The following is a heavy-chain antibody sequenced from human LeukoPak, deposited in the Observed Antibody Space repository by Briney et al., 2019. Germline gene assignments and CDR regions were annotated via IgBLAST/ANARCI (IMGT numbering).Heavy chain of an antibody. J-gene: IGHJ5*02. Sequence: PSETLSLTCAVYGGSFSGYYWSWIRQPPGKWLEWIGEINHSGSTNYNPSLKSRVTISVDTSKNQFSLKLSSVTAADTAVYYCARVWRYCSGGSCYLTRGVNWFDPWGQGTLVTVSS. CDR2: INHSGST. D-gene: IGHD2-15*01. CDR3: ARVWRYCSGGSCYLTRGVNWFDP. CDR1: GGSFSGYY. V-gene: IGHV4-34*01.